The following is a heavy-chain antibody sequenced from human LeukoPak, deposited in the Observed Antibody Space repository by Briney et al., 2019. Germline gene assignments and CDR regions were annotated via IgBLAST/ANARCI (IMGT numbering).Heavy chain of an antibody. CDR2: ISGSGGST. J-gene: IGHJ6*02. V-gene: IGHV3-23*01. CDR1: GFTFSTYA. D-gene: IGHD6-6*01. CDR3: AKYRAAPPYGLDV. Sequence: GGSLRLSCAASGFTFSTYAMNWVRQAPGKGLEWVSGISGSGGSTYYADSVKGRFTISRDNSKNTLYLQMNSLRVEDMATYYCAKYRAAPPYGLDVWGQGTTVTVSS.